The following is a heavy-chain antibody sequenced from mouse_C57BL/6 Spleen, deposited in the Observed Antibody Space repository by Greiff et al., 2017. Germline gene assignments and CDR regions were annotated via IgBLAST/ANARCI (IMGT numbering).Heavy chain of an antibody. Sequence: DVMLVESGGGLVQPTGSLKLSCAASGFSFNTYAMNWVRQAPGKGLEWVARIRSKSNNYASYYADSVKDRFTISRDDSESMLYLQMNNLKTEDTAMYYCVREGYGYAWFAYWGQGTLVTVSA. J-gene: IGHJ3*01. CDR1: GFSFNTYA. CDR3: VREGYGYAWFAY. D-gene: IGHD2-2*01. CDR2: IRSKSNNYAS. V-gene: IGHV10-1*01.